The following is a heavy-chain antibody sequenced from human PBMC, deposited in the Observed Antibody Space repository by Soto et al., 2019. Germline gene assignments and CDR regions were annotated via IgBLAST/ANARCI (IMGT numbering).Heavy chain of an antibody. CDR2: TYYRSKWYY. V-gene: IGHV6-1*01. CDR1: VYGVSSDTAA. D-gene: IGHD1-26*01. J-gene: IGHJ4*01. CDR3: ARDDAADNVDVGYFEY. Sequence: PSQSLSLTCVISVYGVSSDTAAWNWIRQSPSRGLEWLGRTYYRSKWYYHYAVSVKSRITINPDTPKTQFSLHLNSVTPADTAVYFCARDDAADNVDVGYFEYWRQGTLVIVS.